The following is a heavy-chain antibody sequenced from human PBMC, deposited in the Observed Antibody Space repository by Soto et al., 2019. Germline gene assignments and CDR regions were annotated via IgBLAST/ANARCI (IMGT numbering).Heavy chain of an antibody. CDR3: ATSFGDYYYYGMDV. CDR1: GGTFSSYA. J-gene: IGHJ6*02. V-gene: IGHV1-69*13. CDR2: IIPIFGTA. Sequence: SVKVSCKASGGTFSSYAISWVRQAPGQGLEWMGGIIPIFGTANYAQKFQGRVTITADESTSTAYMELSSLRSEDTAVYYCATSFGDYYYYGMDVWGQGTTVTVSS. D-gene: IGHD3-10*01.